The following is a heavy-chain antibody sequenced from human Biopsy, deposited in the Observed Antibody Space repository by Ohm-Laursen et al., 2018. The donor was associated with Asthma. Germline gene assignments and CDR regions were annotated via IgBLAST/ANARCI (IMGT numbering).Heavy chain of an antibody. CDR1: GFTFDDYA. Sequence: RSLRLSCAASGFTFDDYAMHWVRQAPGKGLEWVSGISWNSGSIGYADSVKGRFTNSRDNAKNSLYLQMNSLRAEDTALYYCAKGEWELLEANFDYWGQGTLVTVSS. V-gene: IGHV3-9*01. CDR3: AKGEWELLEANFDY. J-gene: IGHJ4*02. D-gene: IGHD1-26*01. CDR2: ISWNSGSI.